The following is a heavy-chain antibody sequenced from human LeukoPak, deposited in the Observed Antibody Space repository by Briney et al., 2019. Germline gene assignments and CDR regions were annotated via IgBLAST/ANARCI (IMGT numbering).Heavy chain of an antibody. Sequence: PSETLSLTCTVSGGSISSYYWSWIRQPAGKGLEWIGRIYTSGSTNYNPSLKSRVTMSVDTSKNQFSLKLSSVTAADTAVYYCARDSPGSSARIYYYYYYMDVWGKGTTVTISS. J-gene: IGHJ6*03. V-gene: IGHV4-4*07. CDR3: ARDSPGSSARIYYYYYYMDV. D-gene: IGHD3-10*01. CDR1: GGSISSYY. CDR2: IYTSGST.